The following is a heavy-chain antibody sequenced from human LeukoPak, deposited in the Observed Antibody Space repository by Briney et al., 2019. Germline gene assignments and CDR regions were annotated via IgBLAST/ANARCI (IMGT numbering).Heavy chain of an antibody. V-gene: IGHV1-8*01. CDR3: ARGKKKVTIFGVVIGLEWFDP. J-gene: IGHJ5*02. CDR2: MNPNSGNT. Sequence: ASVKVSCKASGYTFTSYDINWVRQATGQGLEWMGWMNPNSGNTGYAQKFQGRVTMTRNTSISTAYMELRSLRSEDTAVYYCARGKKKVTIFGVVIGLEWFDPWGQGTLVTVSS. CDR1: GYTFTSYD. D-gene: IGHD3-3*01.